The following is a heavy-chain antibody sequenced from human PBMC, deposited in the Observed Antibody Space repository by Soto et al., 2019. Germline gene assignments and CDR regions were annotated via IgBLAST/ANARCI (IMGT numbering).Heavy chain of an antibody. Sequence: NPSETLSLTCAVSGGSISTNNWWSWVRQPPGKGLEWIGEIYHSGSTNYNASFKSRVTLSIDKSKNQFSLKLTSVTAADTAVYYCARDHHTSGWIYYFDSWGQGTLVTVSS. D-gene: IGHD6-19*01. CDR1: GGSISTNNW. CDR2: IYHSGST. CDR3: ARDHHTSGWIYYFDS. J-gene: IGHJ4*02. V-gene: IGHV4-4*02.